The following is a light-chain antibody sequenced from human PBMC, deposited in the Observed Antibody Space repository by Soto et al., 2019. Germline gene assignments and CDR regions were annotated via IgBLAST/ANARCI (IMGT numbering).Light chain of an antibody. CDR3: LLSFGDARGVV. V-gene: IGLV7-46*01. Sequence: QAVVTQEPSLTVSPGGTVTLTCGSNTGAVTSGHYPYWFQQKPGQAPRTLIYDTSNKHSWTPARFSGSLLGGKAALTLSGAQPEDEAESYCLLSFGDARGVVFGGGTKLTVL. J-gene: IGLJ2*01. CDR1: TGAVTSGHY. CDR2: DTS.